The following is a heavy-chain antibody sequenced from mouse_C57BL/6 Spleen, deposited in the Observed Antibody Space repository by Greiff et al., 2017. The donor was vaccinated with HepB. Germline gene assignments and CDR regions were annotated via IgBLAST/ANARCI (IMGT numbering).Heavy chain of an antibody. CDR1: GFTFSSYG. D-gene: IGHD1-1*01. V-gene: IGHV5-6*01. CDR3: ARHYGSSYVFDY. Sequence: EVQLVESGGDLVKPGGSLKLSCAASGFTFSSYGMSWVRQTPDKRLEWVATISSGGSYTYYPDSVKGRFTISRDNAKNTLYLQMSSLKSEDTAMYYCARHYGSSYVFDYWGQGTTLTVSS. CDR2: ISSGGSYT. J-gene: IGHJ2*01.